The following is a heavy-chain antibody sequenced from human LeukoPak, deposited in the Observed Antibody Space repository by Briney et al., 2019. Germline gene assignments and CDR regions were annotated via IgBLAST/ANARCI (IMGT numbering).Heavy chain of an antibody. CDR1: GFTFSSYEM. J-gene: IGHJ5*02. Sequence: GSLRLSCAASGFTFSSYEMNWVRQPPGKGLEWIGEIYHSGSSNYNPSLKSRVTISVDKSKNQFSLKLTSVTAADSAVYYCATNILVRDIINWFDPWGQGTLVTVSS. CDR3: ATNILVRDIINWFDP. D-gene: IGHD3-10*01. V-gene: IGHV4-4*02. CDR2: IYHSGSS.